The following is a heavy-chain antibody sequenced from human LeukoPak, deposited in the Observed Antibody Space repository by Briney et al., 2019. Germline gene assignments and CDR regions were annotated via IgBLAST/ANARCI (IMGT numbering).Heavy chain of an antibody. J-gene: IGHJ6*03. Sequence: SEPLSLTCTVSGGSIGTYYWSWIRQSPGKGLEWIGYIYVTGTRYNPYLQSRVTISVDRSRNQFFLKMSSVTAADTAVYYCARHIGGGIEDMDVWGKGTKVIVSS. CDR3: ARHIGGGIEDMDV. CDR1: GGSIGTYY. CDR2: IYVTGT. D-gene: IGHD3-16*02. V-gene: IGHV4-59*08.